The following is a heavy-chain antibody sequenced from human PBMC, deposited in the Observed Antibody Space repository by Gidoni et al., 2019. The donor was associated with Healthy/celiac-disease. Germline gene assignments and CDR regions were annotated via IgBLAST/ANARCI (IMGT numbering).Heavy chain of an antibody. J-gene: IGHJ4*02. CDR1: GGSLSSSSYY. CDR2: IYYSGST. D-gene: IGHD6-19*01. CDR3: ARRRIAVAGSFDY. Sequence: QLQLHESGPGLVKPSETLSRTCPVPGGSLSSSSYYWGWIRQPPGKGLGWIGGIYYSGSTYYNPSLKSRVTISVDTSKNQFSLKLSSVTAADTAVYYCARRRIAVAGSFDYWGQGTLVTLSS. V-gene: IGHV4-39*01.